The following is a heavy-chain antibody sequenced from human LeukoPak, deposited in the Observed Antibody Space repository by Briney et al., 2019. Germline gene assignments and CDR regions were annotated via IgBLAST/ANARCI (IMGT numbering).Heavy chain of an antibody. Sequence: PGGSLRLSCAASGFTFSSYGMHWVRQAPGKGLERVAVISYDGSNKYYADSVKGRFTISRDNSKNTLYLQMNSLRAEDTAVYYCANTDTGYSSSWSPRSYFDYWGQGTLVTVSS. CDR3: ANTDTGYSSSWSPRSYFDY. CDR1: GFTFSSYG. V-gene: IGHV3-30*18. J-gene: IGHJ4*02. D-gene: IGHD6-13*01. CDR2: ISYDGSNK.